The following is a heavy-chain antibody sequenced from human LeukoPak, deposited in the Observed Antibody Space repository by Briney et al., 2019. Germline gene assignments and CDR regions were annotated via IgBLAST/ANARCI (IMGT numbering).Heavy chain of an antibody. Sequence: GGSLRLSCAASGFTFSSYSMNWVRQAPGKRLEWVSYISSSSSTIYYADSVKGRFTISRDNAKNSLYLQMNSLRAEDTAVYYCARDGATVTTCWFDPWGQGTLVTVSS. D-gene: IGHD4-17*01. CDR2: ISSSSSTI. J-gene: IGHJ5*02. V-gene: IGHV3-48*04. CDR1: GFTFSSYS. CDR3: ARDGATVTTCWFDP.